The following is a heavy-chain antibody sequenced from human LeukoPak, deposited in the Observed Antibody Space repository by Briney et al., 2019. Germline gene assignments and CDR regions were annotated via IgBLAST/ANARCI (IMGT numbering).Heavy chain of an antibody. Sequence: TXXLTCAVSXGXXSSXGYSXSXIXQPPGXXLXXIXDIYHSGSTYYNPSLKSRVTISVDRSKNQFSLKLSSVTAADTAVYFCARVNYDILTGQGGWFDPWGQGTLVTVSS. D-gene: IGHD3-9*01. J-gene: IGHJ5*02. CDR3: ARVNYDILTGQGGWFDP. CDR1: XGXXSSXGYS. V-gene: IGHV4-30-2*01. CDR2: IYHSGST.